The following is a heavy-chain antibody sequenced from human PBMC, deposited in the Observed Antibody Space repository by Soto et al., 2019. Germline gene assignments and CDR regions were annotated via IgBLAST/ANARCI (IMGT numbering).Heavy chain of an antibody. V-gene: IGHV1-2*02. Sequence: ASVEGCFKATGFFFSRPHMHWVRQTSWKRLEFLGWLKSDNGGAYYAPKFRGRVTFTRDTSTTTAYMEVSELRSEDTAVYFCARDLCPLGSGSPCPRYGLDFWGQGTTVTVSS. CDR1: GFFFSRPH. D-gene: IGHD3-10*01. J-gene: IGHJ6*02. CDR3: ARDLCPLGSGSPCPRYGLDF. CDR2: LKSDNGGA.